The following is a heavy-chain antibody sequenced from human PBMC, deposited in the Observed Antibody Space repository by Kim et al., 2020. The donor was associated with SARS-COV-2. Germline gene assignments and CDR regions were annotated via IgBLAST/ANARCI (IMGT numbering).Heavy chain of an antibody. J-gene: IGHJ4*02. V-gene: IGHV3-33*06. CDR1: GFTFSSYA. Sequence: GGSLRLSCAASGFTFSSYAMHWVRQAPGKGLEWVAVIWYDGSDKYYADSVKGRFIISRDNSKKTVYLQMNSLRAEDTAVYYCAKGVDGSFDYGGQGTLVTVSS. CDR3: AKGVDGSFDY. D-gene: IGHD5-12*01. CDR2: IWYDGSDK.